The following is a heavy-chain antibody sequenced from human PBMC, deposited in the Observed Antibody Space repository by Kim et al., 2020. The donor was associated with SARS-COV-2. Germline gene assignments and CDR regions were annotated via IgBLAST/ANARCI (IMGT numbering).Heavy chain of an antibody. D-gene: IGHD2-8*01. CDR1: GFTFSSYG. V-gene: IGHV3-30*18. Sequence: GGSLRLSCAASGFTFSSYGMHWVRQAPGKGLEWVAVISYDGSNKYYADSVKGRFTISRDNSKNTLYLQMNSLRAEDTAVYYCAKELNPMVMDVWGQGTTVTVSS. J-gene: IGHJ6*02. CDR3: AKELNPMVMDV. CDR2: ISYDGSNK.